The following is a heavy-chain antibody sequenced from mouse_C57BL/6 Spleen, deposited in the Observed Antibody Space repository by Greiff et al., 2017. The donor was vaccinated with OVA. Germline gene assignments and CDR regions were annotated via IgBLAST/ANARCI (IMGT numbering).Heavy chain of an antibody. J-gene: IGHJ4*01. CDR3: ARHGSSPV. D-gene: IGHD1-1*01. CDR1: GFTFSDYY. CDR2: ISNGGGST. Sequence: EVQGVESGGGLVQPGGSLKLSCAASGFTFSDYYMYWVRQTPEKRLEWVAYISNGGGSTYYPDTVKGRFTISRDNAKNTLYLQMSRLKSEDTAMYYCARHGSSPVWGQGTSVTVSS. V-gene: IGHV5-12*01.